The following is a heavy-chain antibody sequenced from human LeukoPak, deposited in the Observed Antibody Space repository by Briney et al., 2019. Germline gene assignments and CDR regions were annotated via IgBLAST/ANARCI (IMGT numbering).Heavy chain of an antibody. CDR2: VSAYNGNT. CDR1: GYTFTSYG. V-gene: IGHV1-18*04. J-gene: IGHJ5*02. CDR3: ARDRGRDCSGGRCYSEWFDP. D-gene: IGHD2-15*01. Sequence: ASVKVSCKASGYTFTSYGISWVRQAPGQGLEWMGWVSAYNGNTNYEQKLQGRVTMTIDTSTSTAYMELRSLKSDDTAVYYCARDRGRDCSGGRCYSEWFDPWGQGTLVTVSS.